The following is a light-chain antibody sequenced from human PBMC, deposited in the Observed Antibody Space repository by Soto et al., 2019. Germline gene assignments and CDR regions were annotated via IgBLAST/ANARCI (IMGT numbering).Light chain of an antibody. J-gene: IGLJ3*02. CDR2: NTN. CDR1: SGSVSTSYY. Sequence: QAVVTQEPSFSVSPGRTVTLTCGLSSGSVSTSYYPSWYQQTPGQAPRTLIYNTNKRSSGVPHRFSGSILGNKAALTITGAQADDESDYYCVLYMGSGVGVFGGGTKLTVL. V-gene: IGLV8-61*01. CDR3: VLYMGSGVGV.